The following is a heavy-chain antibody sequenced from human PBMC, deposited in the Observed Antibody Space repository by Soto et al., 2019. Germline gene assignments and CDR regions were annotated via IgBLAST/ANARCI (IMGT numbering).Heavy chain of an antibody. CDR1: GLTVSSNY. V-gene: IGHV3-53*02. J-gene: IGHJ3*02. D-gene: IGHD3-10*01. CDR3: ARDRPGDEGDAFDI. CDR2: LYSGGST. Sequence: EVQLVETGGGLIQPGGSLRLSCAASGLTVSSNYMNWVRQAPGKGLECVSVLYSGGSTHYAGSVKGRFIISSDNSKNTLYLQMNSLTAEDTCVYYCARDRPGDEGDAFDIWGNGTMVTVSS.